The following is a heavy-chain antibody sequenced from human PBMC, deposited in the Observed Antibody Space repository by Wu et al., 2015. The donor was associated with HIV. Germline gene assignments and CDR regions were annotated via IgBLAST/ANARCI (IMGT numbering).Heavy chain of an antibody. J-gene: IGHJ4*02. V-gene: IGHV1-2*02. Sequence: QVQLVQSGAEVKKPGSSVKVSCKASGGTFSSHAISWVRQAPGQGLEWMGRINPASGSTILSDHFQGRLTVTRDTSVNTAYMELDTLMSGDTAVYYCARDATPVTTEFDYWGQGTLVTVSS. D-gene: IGHD4-17*01. CDR3: ARDATPVTTEFDY. CDR2: INPASGST. CDR1: GGTFSSHA.